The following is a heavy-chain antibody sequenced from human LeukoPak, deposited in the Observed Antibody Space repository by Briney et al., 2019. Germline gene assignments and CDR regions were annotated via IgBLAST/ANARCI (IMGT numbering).Heavy chain of an antibody. D-gene: IGHD1-26*01. CDR1: GFTFSSYE. CDR3: ARISGSYYPGFDY. Sequence: GGSLRLSCAASGFTFSSYEMNWVRQAPGKGLEWVSYISSSGSTIYYADSVKGRFTISRDNAKNSLYLQMNSLRAEDTAVYYCARISGSYYPGFDYWGQGTLVTVSS. J-gene: IGHJ4*02. CDR2: ISSSGSTI. V-gene: IGHV3-48*03.